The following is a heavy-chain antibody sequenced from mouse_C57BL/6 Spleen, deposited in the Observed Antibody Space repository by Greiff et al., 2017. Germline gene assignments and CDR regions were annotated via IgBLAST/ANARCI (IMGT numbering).Heavy chain of an antibody. CDR1: GYTFTDYN. D-gene: IGHD2-12*01. Sequence: EVQLQQSGPELVKPGASVKIPCKASGYTFTDYNMDWVKQSHGKSLEWIGDINPNNGGTIYNQKFKGKATLTVDKSSSTAYMELRSLTSEDTAVYYCARRELRRYYAMDYWGQGTSVTVAS. CDR3: ARRELRRYYAMDY. V-gene: IGHV1-18*01. J-gene: IGHJ4*01. CDR2: INPNNGGT.